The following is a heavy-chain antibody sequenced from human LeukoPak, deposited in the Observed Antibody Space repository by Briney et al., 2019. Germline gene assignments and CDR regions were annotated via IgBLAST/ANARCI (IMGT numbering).Heavy chain of an antibody. CDR2: IWYDGSNK. J-gene: IGHJ6*03. D-gene: IGHD2-21*02. CDR1: GFTFSSYG. V-gene: IGHV3-33*06. CDR3: AKEGVYCGGDCDTFPYYMDV. Sequence: SLRLSCAASGFTFSSYGMHWVRQAPGKGPEWVAIIWYDGSNKYYADSVKGRFTISRDNSKNTLSLQMNSLRAEDTAVYYCAKEGVYCGGDCDTFPYYMDVWGKGTTVTVSS.